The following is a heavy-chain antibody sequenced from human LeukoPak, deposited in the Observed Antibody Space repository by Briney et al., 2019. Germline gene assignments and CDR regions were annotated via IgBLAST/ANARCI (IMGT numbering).Heavy chain of an antibody. V-gene: IGHV6-1*01. Sequence: SQTLSLTCAISGDSVSSNNAAWVWIRQSPSRGLEWLGRTYYRSKWYHDYAVSVKSRISFNPDTSKNQFFLQLNSVTPEDTAVYYCAGDVNGAFTRSWFDPWGQGTRVTVS. CDR1: GDSVSSNNAA. CDR3: AGDVNGAFTRSWFDP. CDR2: TYYRSKWYH. J-gene: IGHJ5*02. D-gene: IGHD4-17*01.